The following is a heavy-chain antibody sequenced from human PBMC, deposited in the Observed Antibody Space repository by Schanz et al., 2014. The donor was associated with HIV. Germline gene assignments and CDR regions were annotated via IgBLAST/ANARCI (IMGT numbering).Heavy chain of an antibody. D-gene: IGHD5-18*01. Sequence: EVQLLESGGGLVQPGGSLRLSCAASGFTFSSYAMTWVRQAPGKGLDWVSTISGSDGDTYYADSVKGRFTISRDNSRNALYLHMNSLRADDTAIYYCVKEYSSGFSGAGSWGQGALVTVSS. CDR1: GFTFSSYA. J-gene: IGHJ5*02. CDR2: ISGSDGDT. CDR3: VKEYSSGFSGAGS. V-gene: IGHV3-23*01.